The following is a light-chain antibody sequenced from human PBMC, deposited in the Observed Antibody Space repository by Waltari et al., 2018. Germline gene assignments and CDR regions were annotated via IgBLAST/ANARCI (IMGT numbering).Light chain of an antibody. Sequence: SSELTQPPSVSVSPGQAARITCSGDALPKQNAYWYQQKSGQAPVLVIYEDTKRPSGIPERFSGSSSGTMATLTISGAQVEDEADYYCYSADSSGNHKGIFGGGTKVTVL. CDR3: YSADSSGNHKGI. J-gene: IGLJ2*01. CDR1: ALPKQN. V-gene: IGLV3-10*01. CDR2: EDT.